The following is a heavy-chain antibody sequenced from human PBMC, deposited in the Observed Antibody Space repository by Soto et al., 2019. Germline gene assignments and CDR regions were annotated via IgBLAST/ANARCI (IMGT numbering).Heavy chain of an antibody. Sequence: ESLKISCKGSGYTFTTYGIGWVGQMPGKGLEWMGIIYPGDSDTTYSPSFQGQVTISADKSISTAYLQWNSLKASDSAMYYCGRLDSSYYFDYWGQGTLVTISS. CDR1: GYTFTTYG. J-gene: IGHJ4*02. V-gene: IGHV5-51*01. CDR3: GRLDSSYYFDY. D-gene: IGHD3-22*01. CDR2: IYPGDSDT.